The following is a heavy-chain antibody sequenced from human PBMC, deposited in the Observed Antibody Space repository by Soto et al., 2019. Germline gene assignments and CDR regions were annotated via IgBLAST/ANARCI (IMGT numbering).Heavy chain of an antibody. Sequence: LRLSCSASGFTFSSYAMHWVRQAPGKGLEYVSAISSNGGSTYYADSVKGRFTISRDNSKNTLYLQMSSLRAEDTAVYYCVKVSGGYQISAFDYWGQGTLVTVSS. CDR3: VKVSGGYQISAFDY. CDR2: ISSNGGST. CDR1: GFTFSSYA. D-gene: IGHD3-22*01. V-gene: IGHV3-64D*06. J-gene: IGHJ4*02.